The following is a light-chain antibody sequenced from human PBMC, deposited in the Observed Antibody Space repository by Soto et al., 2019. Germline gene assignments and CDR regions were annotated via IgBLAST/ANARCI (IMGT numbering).Light chain of an antibody. Sequence: DIVMTQSPATLPVSPGERATLSCRASQSVSSNLAWYQQKPGQAPRFLIYGASTRATGIPARFSGSGSGTDFTLTISSLQSEDFAVYYCQQYNNWPWTFGQGTKVDIK. CDR3: QQYNNWPWT. V-gene: IGKV3-15*01. J-gene: IGKJ1*01. CDR2: GAS. CDR1: QSVSSN.